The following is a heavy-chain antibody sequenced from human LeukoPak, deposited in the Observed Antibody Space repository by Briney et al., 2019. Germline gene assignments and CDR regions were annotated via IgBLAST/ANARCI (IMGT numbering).Heavy chain of an antibody. CDR3: ASYSSSSGCLDY. J-gene: IGHJ4*02. CDR2: IIPILGIA. Sequence: SVKVSCKASGGTFSSYTISWVRQAPGQGLEWMGRIIPILGIANYAQKFQGRVTITADKSTSTAYMELSSLRSEDTAVYYCASYSSSSGCLDYWGQGTPVTVSS. V-gene: IGHV1-69*02. CDR1: GGTFSSYT. D-gene: IGHD6-6*01.